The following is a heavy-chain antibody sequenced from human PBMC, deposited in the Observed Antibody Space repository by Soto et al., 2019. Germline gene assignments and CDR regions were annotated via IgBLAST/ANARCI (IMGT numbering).Heavy chain of an antibody. V-gene: IGHV1-18*01. Sequence: GASVKVSCKASGYTFTSYGISWVRQAPGQGLEWMGWISAYNGNTNYAQKLQGRVTMTTDTSTSTAYMELRSLRSDDTAVYYCARDHYGSGSQYYYYYYGMDVWGQGTTVTVSS. CDR2: ISAYNGNT. CDR1: GYTFTSYG. D-gene: IGHD3-10*01. CDR3: ARDHYGSGSQYYYYYYGMDV. J-gene: IGHJ6*02.